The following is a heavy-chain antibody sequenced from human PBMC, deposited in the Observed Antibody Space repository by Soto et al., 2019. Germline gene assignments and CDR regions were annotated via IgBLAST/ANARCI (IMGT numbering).Heavy chain of an antibody. J-gene: IGHJ1*01. Sequence: QVQLVQSGAEVKKPGSSVKVSCKASGGTFSSYAISWVRQAPGQGLEWMGGIIPIFGTANYAQKFQGRVTITADESTSKAYMELSSLRSEDTAVYYCARFSPARDYDSSGYYYERAEYFQHWGQGTLVTVSS. CDR1: GGTFSSYA. D-gene: IGHD3-22*01. CDR3: ARFSPARDYDSSGYYYERAEYFQH. CDR2: IIPIFGTA. V-gene: IGHV1-69*01.